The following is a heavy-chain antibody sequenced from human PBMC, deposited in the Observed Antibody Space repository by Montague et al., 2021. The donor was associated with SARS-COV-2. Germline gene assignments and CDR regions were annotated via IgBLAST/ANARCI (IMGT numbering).Heavy chain of an antibody. Sequence: SETLSLTCTVSGGSMASSPDYWAWLRQPPGGGLEWIATINYGGGTYHNLSLQSRVDISVDTSQNQLSLTLASVTAADTAVYYCAKLGYCRGGACFRGGFEFWGQGILVPVSS. D-gene: IGHD2-15*01. V-gene: IGHV4-39*01. CDR1: GGSMASSPDY. CDR3: AKLGYCRGGACFRGGFEF. J-gene: IGHJ4*02. CDR2: INYGGGT.